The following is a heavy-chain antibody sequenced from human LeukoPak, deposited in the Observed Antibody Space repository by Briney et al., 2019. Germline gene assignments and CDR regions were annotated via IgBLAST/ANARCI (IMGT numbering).Heavy chain of an antibody. Sequence: GGSLRLSCAASGFTFSSYAMSWVRQAPGKGLEWVSAIGGSGGSTYYADSVKGRFTISRDNSRNTLYLQMGSLRAEDMAVYYCARGAHSSSFDYWGQGTLVTVSS. D-gene: IGHD6-13*01. V-gene: IGHV3-23*01. CDR3: ARGAHSSSFDY. CDR1: GFTFSSYA. J-gene: IGHJ4*02. CDR2: IGGSGGST.